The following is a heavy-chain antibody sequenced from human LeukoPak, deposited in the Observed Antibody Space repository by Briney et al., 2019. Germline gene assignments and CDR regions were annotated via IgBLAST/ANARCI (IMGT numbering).Heavy chain of an antibody. J-gene: IGHJ4*02. CDR2: IWYDGSNK. D-gene: IGHD5-18*01. CDR1: GFTFSTYG. CDR3: ARVDTAMGSLDY. Sequence: PGGSLRLSCAASGFTFSTYGMHWVRQAPGKGLEGVAIIWYDGSNKNYVDSVKGRFTISRDNGKNTLYLQMNSLRAEDTAVYYCARVDTAMGSLDYWGQGILVTVSS. V-gene: IGHV3-33*08.